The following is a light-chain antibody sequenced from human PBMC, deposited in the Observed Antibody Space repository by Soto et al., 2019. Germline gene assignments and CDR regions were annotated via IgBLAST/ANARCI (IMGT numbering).Light chain of an antibody. CDR1: NSDVGRFSY. V-gene: IGLV2-14*03. CDR2: DVS. J-gene: IGLJ2*01. Sequence: QLVLTQPASVSASPGQSITFSCTGTNSDVGRFSYISWYQQHPGAAPKLIIYDVSSRPSGVSDRFSGSKSGNTASLTISGLQAEDGADYYCSSYSTSGTVLFGGGTQLTVL. CDR3: SSYSTSGTVL.